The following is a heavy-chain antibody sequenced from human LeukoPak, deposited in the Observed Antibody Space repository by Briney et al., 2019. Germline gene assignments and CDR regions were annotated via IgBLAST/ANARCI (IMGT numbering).Heavy chain of an antibody. D-gene: IGHD1-1*01. Sequence: PGGSLRLSCAASGFTFSSYAMSWVRQAPGKGLEWVSAISGSGGSTYYADSVKGRFTISRDNSKNTLYLQMNSLRADDTAVYYCAKDGYDYYYYYMHVWGKGTTVTVSS. CDR1: GFTFSSYA. CDR3: AKDGYDYYYYYMHV. J-gene: IGHJ6*03. V-gene: IGHV3-23*01. CDR2: ISGSGGST.